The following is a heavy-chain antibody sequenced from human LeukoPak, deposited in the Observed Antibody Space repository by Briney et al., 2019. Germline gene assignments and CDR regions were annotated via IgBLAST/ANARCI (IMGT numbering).Heavy chain of an antibody. J-gene: IGHJ4*02. CDR2: INPSGART. CDR3: ARDGEYGTGSYYRGCFDY. V-gene: IGHV1-46*01. CDR1: GYTFTSYY. Sequence: ASVNVSCKASGYTFTSYYMHWVRQVPGQGLEWMGIINPSGARTIYAQKFQGRVTMTRDTSTSTVYMELSSLRSEDTAVYYCARDGEYGTGSYYRGCFDYWGQGILVTVSS. D-gene: IGHD3-10*01.